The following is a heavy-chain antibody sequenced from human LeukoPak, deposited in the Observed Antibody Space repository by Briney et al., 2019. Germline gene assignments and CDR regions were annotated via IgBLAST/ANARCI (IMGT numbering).Heavy chain of an antibody. Sequence: SETLSLTCTVSGGSISSYYWSWLRQPPGKGLEWLGYIYTSGSTNYNPSLKSRVTISVDTSKNQFSLKLSSVTAADTAVYYCARLRLINGYRPDYFAYGGQGTLVTVSS. CDR2: IYTSGST. J-gene: IGHJ4*02. V-gene: IGHV4-4*09. D-gene: IGHD5-24*01. CDR1: GGSISSYY. CDR3: ARLRLINGYRPDYFAY.